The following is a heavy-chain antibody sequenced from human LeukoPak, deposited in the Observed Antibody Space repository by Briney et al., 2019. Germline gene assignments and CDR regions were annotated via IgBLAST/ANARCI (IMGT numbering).Heavy chain of an antibody. CDR2: ITGSGGST. D-gene: IGHD6-19*01. CDR1: GFTFSSYA. V-gene: IGHV3-23*01. J-gene: IGHJ4*02. CDR3: AKETSHSSGWNFDY. Sequence: PGGSLRLSCAASGFTFSSYAMSWVRQAPGKGLEWVSGITGSGGSTYYADSVKGRFTISRDNSKNTLYLQMNSLRAEDTAVYYCAKETSHSSGWNFDYWGQGTLVTVSS.